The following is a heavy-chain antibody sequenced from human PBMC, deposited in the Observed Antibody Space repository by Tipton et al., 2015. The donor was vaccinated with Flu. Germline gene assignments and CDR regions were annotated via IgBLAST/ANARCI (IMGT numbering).Heavy chain of an antibody. D-gene: IGHD4-17*01. V-gene: IGHV3-9*01. CDR3: AKGRDYADYYISLADY. J-gene: IGHJ4*02. Sequence: SLRLSCAASGFTFDDYAMHWVRQVPGKGLEWVSGISWNSGSIGYADSVKGRFTISRDNAKNSLYLQMNSLRVEDTALYYCAKGRDYADYYISLADYWGQGTLVTVSS. CDR2: ISWNSGSI. CDR1: GFTFDDYA.